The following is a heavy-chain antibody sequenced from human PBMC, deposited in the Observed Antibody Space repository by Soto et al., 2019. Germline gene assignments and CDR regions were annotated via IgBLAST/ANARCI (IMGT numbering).Heavy chain of an antibody. CDR1: GGSISSSSYY. V-gene: IGHV4-39*01. Sequence: QLQLQESGPGLVKPSETLSLTCTVSGGSISSSSYYWGWIRQPPGKGLEWIGSIYYRGSTYYNPSLKRRVTIPVDTSKNQSSLKLSSVTGADTAVYYCSAQPYYYDYRDVWGKGTTVTVSS. CDR2: IYYRGST. CDR3: SAQPYYYDYRDV. J-gene: IGHJ6*03.